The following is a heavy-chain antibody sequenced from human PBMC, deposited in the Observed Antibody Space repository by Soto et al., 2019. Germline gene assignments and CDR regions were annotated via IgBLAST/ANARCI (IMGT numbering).Heavy chain of an antibody. CDR2: IFPSDSDT. V-gene: IGHV5-51*01. D-gene: IGHD2-15*01. CDR1: GYTFTNIW. CDR3: ARHPLIVSPLYVIDV. Sequence: WESLKISCKGSGYTFTNIWIGWVRQMPGKGLEWMGIIFPSDSDTRYSPSFQGQVTISADKSINTAYLQWSSLKASDTAVYYCARHPLIVSPLYVIDVWGQGTTVTVSS. J-gene: IGHJ6*02.